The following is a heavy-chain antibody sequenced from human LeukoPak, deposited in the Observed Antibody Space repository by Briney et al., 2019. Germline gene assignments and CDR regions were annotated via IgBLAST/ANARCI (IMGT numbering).Heavy chain of an antibody. CDR1: GFTFSTYG. CDR2: IRYDGSNQ. J-gene: IGHJ4*02. V-gene: IGHV3-30*02. Sequence: GGSLRLSCAASGFTFSTYGMHWVRQAPGKGLEWVAFIRYDGSNQYYADSVTGRFTISRDNSKNTLFLQMNSLRAEDTAVYYCAKTGRGTTTFHYFDYWGQGTLVTVSS. CDR3: AKTGRGTTTFHYFDY. D-gene: IGHD1-26*01.